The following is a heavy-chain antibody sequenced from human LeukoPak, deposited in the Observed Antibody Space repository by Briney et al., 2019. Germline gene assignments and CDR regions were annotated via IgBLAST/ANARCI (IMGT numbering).Heavy chain of an antibody. CDR2: ICTSGST. Sequence: PSQTLSLTCTVSGGSISSGSYYWSWIRQPAGKGLEWIGRICTSGSTNYNPSLKSRVTISVDTSKNQFSLKLSSVTAADTAVYYCAAVYDFWSGYHIAGYFDYWGQGTLVTVSS. CDR1: GGSISSGSYY. V-gene: IGHV4-61*02. D-gene: IGHD3-3*01. J-gene: IGHJ4*02. CDR3: AAVYDFWSGYHIAGYFDY.